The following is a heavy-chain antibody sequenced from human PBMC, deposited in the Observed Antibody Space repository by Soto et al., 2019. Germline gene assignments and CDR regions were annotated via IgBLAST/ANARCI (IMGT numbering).Heavy chain of an antibody. V-gene: IGHV3-7*04. CDR2: INQDGSEK. J-gene: IGHJ4*02. D-gene: IGHD1-26*01. CDR3: SGGVGGAL. Sequence: EVHLVESGGGLVQTGGSLRLSCAIFESTVSRDWMNWVRQAPGKGLEWVAHINQDGSEKYYVDSVKGRFTISRDNAKKSLYLQMNSLRPADTAMYYCSGGVGGALGGQGTLVTVSS. CDR1: ESTVSRDW.